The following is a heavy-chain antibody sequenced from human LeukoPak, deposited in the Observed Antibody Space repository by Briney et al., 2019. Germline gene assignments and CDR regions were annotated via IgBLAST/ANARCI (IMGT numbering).Heavy chain of an antibody. CDR2: ISAYNGNT. V-gene: IGHV1-18*01. CDR3: ARDTYCSSTSCFPNYMDV. D-gene: IGHD2-2*01. CDR1: GYTFTSYG. J-gene: IGHJ6*03. Sequence: ASVKVSCKASGYTFTSYGISWVRQAPGQGLEWMGWISAYNGNTSYAQKLQGRVTMTTDTSTSIAYMELRSLRSDDTAVYYCARDTYCSSTSCFPNYMDVWGTGTTVTVSS.